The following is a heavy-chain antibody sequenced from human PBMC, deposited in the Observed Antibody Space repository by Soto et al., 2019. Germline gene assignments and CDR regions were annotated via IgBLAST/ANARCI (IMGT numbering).Heavy chain of an antibody. CDR2: ISGYNGNT. CDR1: GYTFSNYG. V-gene: IGHV1-18*04. CDR3: ARNRLDRDYGMDV. Sequence: ASVKVSCKASGYTFSNYGISWVRQAPGQGLEWVGWISGYNGNTNYAQKVQGRVTMTTDTSTSTAYMELRSLRSDDTAVYYCARNRLDRDYGMDVWGQGTTVTVS. J-gene: IGHJ6*02. D-gene: IGHD3-22*01.